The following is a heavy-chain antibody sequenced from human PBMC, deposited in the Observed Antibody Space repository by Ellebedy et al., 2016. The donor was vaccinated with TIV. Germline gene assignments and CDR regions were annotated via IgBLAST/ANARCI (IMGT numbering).Heavy chain of an antibody. CDR3: VTRDLRDDYEHFDS. V-gene: IGHV3-30*04. CDR1: GFSFSRFA. J-gene: IGHJ4*02. CDR2: ISYDGTTK. Sequence: GESLKISCAASGFSFSRFAVNWVRQAPGKGLEWVAAISYDGTTKLYPDSVKGRFTISRDNSRNTVFLRLNSLRPNDTAVYYCVTRDLRDDYEHFDSWGQGTLVTVSS. D-gene: IGHD5-24*01.